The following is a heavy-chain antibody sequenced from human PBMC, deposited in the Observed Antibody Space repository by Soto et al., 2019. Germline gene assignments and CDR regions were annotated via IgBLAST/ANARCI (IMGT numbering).Heavy chain of an antibody. Sequence: QVQLVESGGDLVKPGGSLRLSCAASGFTFSDYYMSWIRQTPGKGLEWLSYITQSGHAAEYADSVRGRFTISRDNNKNPRYLQRNSLRVDDTGVYYCARAIRGYGAYGGYLGQGTLVTVSS. CDR1: GFTFSDYY. CDR3: ARAIRGYGAYGGY. CDR2: ITQSGHAA. V-gene: IGHV3-11*04. D-gene: IGHD5-12*01. J-gene: IGHJ4*02.